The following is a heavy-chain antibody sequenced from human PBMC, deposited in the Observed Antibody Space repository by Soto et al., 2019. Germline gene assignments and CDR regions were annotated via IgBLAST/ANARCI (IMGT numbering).Heavy chain of an antibody. D-gene: IGHD3-22*01. CDR2: IIPILGIA. CDR3: AGGGWGWLNGMDV. V-gene: IGHV1-69*02. CDR1: GGTFSSYT. J-gene: IGHJ6*02. Sequence: QVQLVQSGAEVKKPGSSVKVSCKASGGTFSSYTISWVRQAPGQGLEWMGRIIPILGIANYAQKFQGRVTITAAKPTRTAYMERSSLRSEDTAVYYCAGGGWGWLNGMDVWGQGTTVTVSS.